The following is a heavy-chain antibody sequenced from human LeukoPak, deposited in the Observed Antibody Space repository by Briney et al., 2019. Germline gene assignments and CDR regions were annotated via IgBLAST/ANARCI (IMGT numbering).Heavy chain of an antibody. CDR3: ARDRDWSFDY. Sequence: PGGSLRLSCAASGFTFSSYWMSWVRQAPGKGLEWVAHIKPDGSEKYYVDSVRGRFTISRDNAENSLYLEMNSLRAEDTAVYYCARDRDWSFDYWGQGTLVTVSS. V-gene: IGHV3-7*05. D-gene: IGHD3/OR15-3a*01. CDR2: IKPDGSEK. J-gene: IGHJ4*02. CDR1: GFTFSSYW.